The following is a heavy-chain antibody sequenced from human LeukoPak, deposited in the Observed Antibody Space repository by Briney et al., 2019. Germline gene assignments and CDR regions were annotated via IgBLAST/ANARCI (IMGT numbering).Heavy chain of an antibody. CDR1: GGSFSGYY. V-gene: IGHV4-34*01. CDR3: ARVGLLTYAFDI. CDR2: INHSGST. Sequence: SETLSLTCAVYGGSFSGYYWSWIRQPPGKGLEWIGEINHSGSTNYNPSLKSRVTISVDTSKNQFSLKLSSVTAADTAVYYCARVGLLTYAFDIWGQGTMVTVSS. D-gene: IGHD3-10*01. J-gene: IGHJ3*02.